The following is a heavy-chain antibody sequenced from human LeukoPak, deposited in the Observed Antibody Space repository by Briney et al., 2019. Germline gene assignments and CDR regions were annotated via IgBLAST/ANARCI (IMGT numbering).Heavy chain of an antibody. CDR1: GFTFSAHG. J-gene: IGHJ5*02. V-gene: IGHV3-30*18. D-gene: IGHD2-15*01. CDR3: AKDREAYCGLGLCHSPGFDL. CDR2: ISEDGRKE. Sequence: PGRSLRLSCIASGFTFSAHGMNWVRQAPGKGLEWVVRISEDGRKEFYADSVKGRFTISRDNSKNTLYLQMNNLRVEDSADYYCAKDREAYCGLGLCHSPGFDLWGQGVLVTVSS.